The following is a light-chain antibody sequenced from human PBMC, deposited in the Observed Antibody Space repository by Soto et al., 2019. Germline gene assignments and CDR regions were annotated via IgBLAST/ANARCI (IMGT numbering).Light chain of an antibody. Sequence: DIQMTQSPSSVSATVGDRVTITCRASQGISSWLAWYQQKPGKAPKLLIYDASSLKSGVPSRFSGGGSGTEFTLTVSSLQPDDFATYYCRQYNTYSITFGQGTRLEIK. CDR2: DAS. CDR3: RQYNTYSIT. J-gene: IGKJ5*01. V-gene: IGKV1-5*01. CDR1: QGISSW.